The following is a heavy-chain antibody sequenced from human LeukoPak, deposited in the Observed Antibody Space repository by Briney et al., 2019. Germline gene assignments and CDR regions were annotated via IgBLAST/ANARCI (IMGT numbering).Heavy chain of an antibody. CDR3: ARVGYHSDTRGYYHYYFDY. CDR2: IYYSGST. CDR1: GDSISSYY. D-gene: IGHD3-22*01. J-gene: IGHJ4*02. Sequence: SETLSLTCTVSGDSISSYYWIWIRQPPGKGLELIAYIYYSGSTNYNPSLQSRVTISVDTSKNQFSLKLSSVTAAATAAYYCARVGYHSDTRGYYHYYFDYWGQGTLVTVSS. V-gene: IGHV4-59*12.